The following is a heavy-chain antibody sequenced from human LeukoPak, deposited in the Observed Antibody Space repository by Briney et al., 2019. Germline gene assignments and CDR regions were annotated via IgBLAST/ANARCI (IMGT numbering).Heavy chain of an antibody. V-gene: IGHV4-31*03. CDR3: ARVPDYSNKNWFDP. CDR1: GGSISSGNYY. CDR2: IYYSGST. J-gene: IGHJ5*02. D-gene: IGHD4-11*01. Sequence: SETLSLTCTVSGGSISSGNYYWSWIRQHPGKGLEWIGYIYYSGSTYYNPSLKSRVTVSVDTSKNQFSLKLSSVAAADTAVYYCARVPDYSNKNWFDPWGQGTLVTVSS.